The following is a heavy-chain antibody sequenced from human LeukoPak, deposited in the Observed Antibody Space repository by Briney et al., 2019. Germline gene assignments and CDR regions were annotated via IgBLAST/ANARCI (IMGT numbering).Heavy chain of an antibody. J-gene: IGHJ4*02. Sequence: WASVKVSCKASGYTFTGYYMHWVRQAPGQGLEWMGWINPNSGGTNYAQKFQGRVTMTRDTSISTAYMELSRLRSDDTAVYYCARDENERGFFECDYWGQGTLVTVSS. CDR3: ARDENERGFFECDY. CDR2: INPNSGGT. D-gene: IGHD3-3*01. CDR1: GYTFTGYY. V-gene: IGHV1-2*02.